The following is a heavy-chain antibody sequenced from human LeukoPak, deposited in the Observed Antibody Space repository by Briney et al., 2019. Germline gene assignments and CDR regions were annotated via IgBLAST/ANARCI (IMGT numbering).Heavy chain of an antibody. J-gene: IGHJ4*02. CDR1: GFTFSSYA. D-gene: IGHD3-3*01. V-gene: IGHV3-23*01. CDR3: AKDQASLTDFWSGYYTGIVDY. CDR2: ISSSGHST. Sequence: GGSLRLSCAASGFTFSSYAMSWVRQAPGKGLEWVSVISSSGHSTHFADSVKGRFTISRDNSKNTLYLQMNSLRAEDTAVYYCAKDQASLTDFWSGYYTGIVDYWGQGTLVTVSS.